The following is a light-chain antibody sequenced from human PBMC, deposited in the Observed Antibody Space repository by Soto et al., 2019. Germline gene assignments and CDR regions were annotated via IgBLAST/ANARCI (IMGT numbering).Light chain of an antibody. CDR1: QSVSSN. Sequence: EIVMTQSPATLSVSPGERATLSCRASQSVSSNLAWYQQKPGQAPRLLIYGASTRATGIPARFSGSGSGTEFTXTISXLQSEDFAVYYCQQYNNWPALTFGGGTKVEIK. J-gene: IGKJ4*01. CDR3: QQYNNWPALT. CDR2: GAS. V-gene: IGKV3-15*01.